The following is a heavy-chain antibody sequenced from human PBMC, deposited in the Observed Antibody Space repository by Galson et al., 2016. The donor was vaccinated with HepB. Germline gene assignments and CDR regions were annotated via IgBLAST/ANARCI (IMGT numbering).Heavy chain of an antibody. J-gene: IGHJ4*02. CDR3: ARHESRASEY. Sequence: SETLSLTCTVSGWTMRDSSYYWGWIRQSPGKGLEWIGSTFHSGSTYYSPALKSRVTISVDTAKNQFSLKLSSVTVADTAVYYCARHESRASEYWGRGTLVTVSS. V-gene: IGHV4-39*01. CDR1: GWTMRDSSYY. CDR2: TFHSGST.